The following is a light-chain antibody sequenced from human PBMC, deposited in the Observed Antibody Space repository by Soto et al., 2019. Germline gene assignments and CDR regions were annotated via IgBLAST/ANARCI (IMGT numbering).Light chain of an antibody. J-gene: IGKJ4*01. V-gene: IGKV1-39*01. CDR1: QTINTA. CDR2: ATS. CDR3: QQSYSAPT. Sequence: DIQMTQSTSSLSASIGDRVTITCRASQTINTALNWYQQKPGKAPKLLIYATSILQSGVPSRFSGSGFGTDFILTITSLQPEDFATYYCQQSYSAPTFGGGTTVEVK.